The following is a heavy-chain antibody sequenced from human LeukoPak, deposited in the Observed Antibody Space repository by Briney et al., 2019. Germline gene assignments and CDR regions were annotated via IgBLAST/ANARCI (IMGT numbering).Heavy chain of an antibody. V-gene: IGHV4-4*02. J-gene: IGHJ4*02. CDR3: ASRFDGSGSFVY. CDR1: GDSISSSKW. CDR2: IHHSGST. Sequence: PSGTLSLTCAVPGDSISSSKWWSWVRQPPGKGLEWIGEIHHSGSTTYNPSLKSRVTISVDKSKNQFSLRLTSVTAADTAVYYCASRFDGSGSFVYWGQGTLVTVSS. D-gene: IGHD3-10*01.